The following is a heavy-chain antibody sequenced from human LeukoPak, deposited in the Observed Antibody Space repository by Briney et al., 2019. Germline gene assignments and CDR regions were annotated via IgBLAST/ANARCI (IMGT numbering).Heavy chain of an antibody. CDR2: IIPIFGTA. D-gene: IGHD3-22*01. CDR3: ASEGYYYDSSGYFDY. Sequence: VKVSCKASGGTFSSYAISWVRQAPGQGLEWMGRIIPIFGTANYAQKFQGRVTITTDKSTSTAYMELSSLRSEDTAVYYCASEGYYYDSSGYFDYWGQGTLVTVSS. V-gene: IGHV1-69*13. J-gene: IGHJ4*02. CDR1: GGTFSSYA.